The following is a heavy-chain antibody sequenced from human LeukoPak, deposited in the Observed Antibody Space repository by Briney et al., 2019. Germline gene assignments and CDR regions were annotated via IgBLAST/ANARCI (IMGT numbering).Heavy chain of an antibody. CDR1: GFTFSSYA. D-gene: IGHD3-3*01. CDR2: INGSGGST. J-gene: IGHJ4*02. V-gene: IGHV3-23*01. Sequence: GGSLRLSCAVSGFTFSSYAMSWVRQAPGKGLEWVSAINGSGGSTYYADSVKRRFTISRDNSKNTLYLQMTILRADDTAVYYCAKLLGGSNFWSGYYTDPAYYFDYWGQGTLVTVSS. CDR3: AKLLGGSNFWSGYYTDPAYYFDY.